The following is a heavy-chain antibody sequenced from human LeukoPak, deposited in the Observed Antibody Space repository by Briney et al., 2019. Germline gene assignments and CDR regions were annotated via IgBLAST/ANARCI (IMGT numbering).Heavy chain of an antibody. J-gene: IGHJ3*01. D-gene: IGHD3-16*01. CDR3: AKAFHVFGTSSSYISFDS. CDR1: GFTFSTFA. V-gene: IGHV3-23*01. Sequence: GGSLRLSCAASGFTFSTFALSWVRQAPRKGLEWVSGVSYTRVATYYADSVKGRFTISRDDSENILYLQMNGLRAEDTAVYFCAKAFHVFGTSSSYISFDSWGQGTMVTVSS. CDR2: VSYTRVAT.